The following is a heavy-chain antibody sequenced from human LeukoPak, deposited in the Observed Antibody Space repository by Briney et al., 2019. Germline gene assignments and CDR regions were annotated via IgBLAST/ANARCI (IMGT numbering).Heavy chain of an antibody. CDR3: AKRRDGYKGPTDY. CDR1: GFTFSSYA. J-gene: IGHJ4*02. Sequence: PGGSLRLSCAASGFTFSSYAMSWVRQAPGRGLEWVSAISGSGGSTYYADSVKGRFTISRDNSKNTLYLQMNSLRAEDTAVYYCAKRRDGYKGPTDYWGQGTLVTVSS. CDR2: ISGSGGST. V-gene: IGHV3-23*01. D-gene: IGHD5-24*01.